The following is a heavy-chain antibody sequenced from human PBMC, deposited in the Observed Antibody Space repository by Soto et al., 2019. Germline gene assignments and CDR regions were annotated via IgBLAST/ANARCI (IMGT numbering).Heavy chain of an antibody. D-gene: IGHD3-10*01. CDR2: IGSNGGST. V-gene: IGHV3-64*01. Sequence: GGSLRLSCAASGFTCSSYAMHWVRQAPGKGLEYVSAIGSNGGSTYYANSVKGRFTISRDNSKNTLYLQMGSLRAEDMAVYYCARGGFGELLSWSYYYYMDVWGKGTTVTVSS. CDR3: ARGGFGELLSWSYYYYMDV. J-gene: IGHJ6*03. CDR1: GFTCSSYA.